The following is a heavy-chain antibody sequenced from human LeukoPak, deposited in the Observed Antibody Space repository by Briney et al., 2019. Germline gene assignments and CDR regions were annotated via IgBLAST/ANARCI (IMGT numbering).Heavy chain of an antibody. CDR2: ISGSGGNT. CDR3: ARLRSTDDY. D-gene: IGHD1-26*01. Sequence: PGGSLRLSCAASGFTFSNFAMSWVRQAPGKGLEWVTAISGSGGNTYYADSVKGRFTISRDNSRNTLYLQMDSLRDEDTAVYYCARLRSTDDYWGQGTLVTV. CDR1: GFTFSNFA. J-gene: IGHJ4*02. V-gene: IGHV3-23*01.